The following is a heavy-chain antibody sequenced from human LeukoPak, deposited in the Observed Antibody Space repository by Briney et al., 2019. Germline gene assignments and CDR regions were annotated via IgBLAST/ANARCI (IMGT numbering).Heavy chain of an antibody. CDR1: GFTFSSCW. CDR2: IKEDGSEK. J-gene: IGHJ3*02. CDR3: ARDRDSSGYSNDAFDI. Sequence: GGSLRLSCAASGFTFSSCWMNWVRQARGKGLEWVASIKEDGSEKYYVDSVKGRFTISRDNAKNSLYLQMNSLRAEDTALYYCARDRDSSGYSNDAFDIWGQGTMVTVSS. D-gene: IGHD3-22*01. V-gene: IGHV3-7*03.